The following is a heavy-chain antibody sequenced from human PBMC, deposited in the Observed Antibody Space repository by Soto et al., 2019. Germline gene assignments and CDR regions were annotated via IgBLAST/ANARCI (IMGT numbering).Heavy chain of an antibody. CDR3: ARDRGIAAAGTLHDAFDI. J-gene: IGHJ3*02. CDR2: INPNSGGT. CDR1: GYTFTGYY. V-gene: IGHV1-2*04. Sequence: ASVKVSCKASGYTFTGYYMHWVRQAPGQGLEWMGWINPNSGGTNYAQKFRGWVTMTRDTSISTAYMELSRLRSDDTAVYYCARDRGIAAAGTLHDAFDIWGQGTMVTVSS. D-gene: IGHD6-13*01.